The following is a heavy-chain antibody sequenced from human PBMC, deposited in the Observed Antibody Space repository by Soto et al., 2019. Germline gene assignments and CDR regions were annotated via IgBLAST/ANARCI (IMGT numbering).Heavy chain of an antibody. J-gene: IGHJ4*02. Sequence: PVGSLSLSCSASGFPFSSYSMSWVRQAPGKGLEWVSAISGSGGSTYYADSVKGRFTISRDNSKNTLYLQMNSLRAEDTAVYYCAKDPRGVWLLNYWGQGTLVTVSS. CDR2: ISGSGGST. D-gene: IGHD5-12*01. CDR3: AKDPRGVWLLNY. CDR1: GFPFSSYS. V-gene: IGHV3-23*01.